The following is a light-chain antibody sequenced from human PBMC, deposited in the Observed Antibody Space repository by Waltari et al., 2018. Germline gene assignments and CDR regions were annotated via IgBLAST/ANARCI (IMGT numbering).Light chain of an antibody. J-gene: IGKJ5*01. CDR1: QSVRSY. CDR2: DAS. V-gene: IGKV3-11*01. Sequence: EVVLTQSPGTLSLSPGERATLSCRASQSVRSYLAWDQQKPGQAPRLLIYDASNRATGIPARFSGSGSGTDFTLTISSLEPEDFAVYYCQQRSNWPITFGQGTRLEIK. CDR3: QQRSNWPIT.